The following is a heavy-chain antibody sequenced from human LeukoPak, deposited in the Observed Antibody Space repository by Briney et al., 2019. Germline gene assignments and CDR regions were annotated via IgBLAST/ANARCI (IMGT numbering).Heavy chain of an antibody. CDR2: IYYSGRT. Sequence: SETLSLTCTVSGGSISSYYWSWLRQPPGKGLEGLGYIYYSGRTNYNPSLKSRVTISVDTSKNQFSLKLSSVTAADTAVYYCARGGGITGTIYYFDYWGQGTLVTVSS. D-gene: IGHD1-7*01. CDR3: ARGGGITGTIYYFDY. J-gene: IGHJ4*02. V-gene: IGHV4-59*12. CDR1: GGSISSYY.